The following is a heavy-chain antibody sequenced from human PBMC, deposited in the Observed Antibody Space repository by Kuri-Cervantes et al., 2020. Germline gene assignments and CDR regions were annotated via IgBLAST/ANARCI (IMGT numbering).Heavy chain of an antibody. J-gene: IGHJ4*02. CDR2: INHSGST. CDR1: GGSFSDYY. V-gene: IGHV4-34*01. Sequence: SETLSLTCAVYGGSFSDYYWSWIRQPPGKGLEWIGEINHSGSTNYNPSLKSRVTISVDTSKNQFSLKLSSVTAADTAMYYCASENYDSSGYYFGLHYWGQGTLVTVSS. D-gene: IGHD3-22*01. CDR3: ASENYDSSGYYFGLHY.